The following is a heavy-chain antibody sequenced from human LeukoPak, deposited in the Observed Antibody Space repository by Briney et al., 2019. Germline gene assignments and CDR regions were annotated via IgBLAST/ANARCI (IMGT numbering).Heavy chain of an antibody. D-gene: IGHD5-12*01. V-gene: IGHV3-21*01. CDR2: ISSSSSYI. CDR1: GFTFSSYG. J-gene: IGHJ4*02. Sequence: PGRSLRLSCAASGFTFSSYGMHWVRQAPGKGLEWVSSISSSSSYIYYADSVKGRFTISRDNAKNSLYLQMNSLRAEDTAVYYCAREGGYSGYDMDYWGQGTLVTVSS. CDR3: AREGGYSGYDMDY.